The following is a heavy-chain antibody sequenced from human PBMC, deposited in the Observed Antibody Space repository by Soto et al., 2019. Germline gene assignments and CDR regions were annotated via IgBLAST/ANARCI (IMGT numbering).Heavy chain of an antibody. V-gene: IGHV4-30-4*01. D-gene: IGHD2-21*02. CDR3: ARDLGAGDTIGLFDL. Sequence: QMQLQESGPRLVKPSETLSLTCSVSGASMTSGDYFWSWIRQSPGKGLEWIGYMLQNGDTDYNPSLVSRVTISRDLSRNQFSLKVNSLTVADTAVYYCARDLGAGDTIGLFDLWGQGLLVTVSS. CDR1: GASMTSGDYF. CDR2: MLQNGDT. J-gene: IGHJ5*02.